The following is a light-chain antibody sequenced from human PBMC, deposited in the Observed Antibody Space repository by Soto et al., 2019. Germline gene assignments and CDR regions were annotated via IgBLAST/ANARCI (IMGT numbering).Light chain of an antibody. CDR3: QQYSTSRLT. V-gene: IGKV3-20*01. Sequence: EIVLTQSPGTLSLSPGERATLSCRASQSVTSSYLAWYQQKPGQAPRLLISGASSRATGIPDRFSGSGSGTDFTLTIRRLEPEDFAVYHCQQYSTSRLTFGGGTKVEIK. CDR2: GAS. J-gene: IGKJ4*01. CDR1: QSVTSSY.